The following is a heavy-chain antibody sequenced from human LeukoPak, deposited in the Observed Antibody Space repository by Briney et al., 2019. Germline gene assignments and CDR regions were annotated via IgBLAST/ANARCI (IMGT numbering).Heavy chain of an antibody. D-gene: IGHD6-6*01. CDR2: ISSSSSNI. CDR3: ARGGAARPDY. J-gene: IGHJ4*02. CDR1: GFSFSVSG. Sequence: GGSLRLSCAASGFSFSVSGMNWVRQAPGKGLEWVSYISSSSSNINYADSVRGRFTISRDDAKNSLYLHMDSLRVEDMAVYYCARGGAARPDYWGQGTLVTVSS. V-gene: IGHV3-21*01.